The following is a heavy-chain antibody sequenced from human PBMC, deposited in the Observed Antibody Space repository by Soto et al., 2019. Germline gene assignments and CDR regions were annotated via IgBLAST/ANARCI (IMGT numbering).Heavy chain of an antibody. Sequence: SETLSLTCTVSGNSISSYYWSWIRQPQGKGLEWIGYVHHIGSTNYNPSLKSRVTISVDTSKNQFSLKLSSVTAADTAVYYCARPRGRGRARNAFDIWGQGTMXTVSS. CDR1: GNSISSYY. CDR3: ARPRGRGRARNAFDI. V-gene: IGHV4-59*12. CDR2: VHHIGST. D-gene: IGHD3-16*01. J-gene: IGHJ3*02.